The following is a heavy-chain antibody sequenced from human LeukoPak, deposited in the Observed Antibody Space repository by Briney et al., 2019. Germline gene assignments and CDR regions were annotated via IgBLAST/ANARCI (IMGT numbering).Heavy chain of an antibody. CDR3: AGYEYYDYVWGSYRFDY. CDR1: GYSISSGYY. Sequence: SETLSLTCTVSGYSISSGYYWGWVRQPPGKGLEWIGSIYHSGSTYYNPSLKSRVTISLDTSKNQFSLNLSSVTAADTAVYYCAGYEYYDYVWGSYRFDYWGQGTLVTVSS. D-gene: IGHD3-16*02. CDR2: IYHSGST. V-gene: IGHV4-38-2*02. J-gene: IGHJ4*02.